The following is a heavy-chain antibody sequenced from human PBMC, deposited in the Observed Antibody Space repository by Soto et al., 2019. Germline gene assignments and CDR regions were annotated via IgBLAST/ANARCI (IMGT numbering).Heavy chain of an antibody. J-gene: IGHJ4*02. CDR2: INAGNGNT. D-gene: IGHD1-26*01. CDR3: YLSVGATGFDY. Sequence: QVQLVQSGAEVKKPGASVKVSCKASGYTFTSYAMHWVRQAPGQRLEWMGWINAGNGNTKYSQKFQGRVTITRDTAASTAYMELSSMSSEDTAVYYCYLSVGATGFDYWGQGTLVTVSS. CDR1: GYTFTSYA. V-gene: IGHV1-3*01.